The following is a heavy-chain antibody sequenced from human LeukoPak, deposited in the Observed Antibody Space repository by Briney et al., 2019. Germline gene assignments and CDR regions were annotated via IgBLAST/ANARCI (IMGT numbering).Heavy chain of an antibody. Sequence: SETLSLTCTVSDDSITIYYWTWIRQPPGKGLEWIGYIDHTGITNYNPSLNSRVTISRDTSKNHFSLELSSATAADTAVYYCARDGIAVAGRGYYYYYMDVWGKGTTVTVSS. V-gene: IGHV4-59*12. CDR1: DDSITIYY. D-gene: IGHD6-19*01. J-gene: IGHJ6*03. CDR2: IDHTGIT. CDR3: ARDGIAVAGRGYYYYYMDV.